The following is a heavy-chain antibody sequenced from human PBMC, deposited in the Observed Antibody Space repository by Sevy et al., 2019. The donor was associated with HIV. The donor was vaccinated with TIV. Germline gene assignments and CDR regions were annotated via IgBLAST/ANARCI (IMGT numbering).Heavy chain of an antibody. Sequence: SETLSLTCTVSGGSISSSSYYWGWIRQPPGKGLEWIGSIYYSGSTYYNPSLKSRVTISVDTSKNQFSLKLSSVTAADTGVYYCASHAPYYYDGSGYQGYYFDYWGQGTLVTVSS. J-gene: IGHJ4*02. D-gene: IGHD3-22*01. V-gene: IGHV4-39*01. CDR3: ASHAPYYYDGSGYQGYYFDY. CDR1: GGSISSSSYY. CDR2: IYYSGST.